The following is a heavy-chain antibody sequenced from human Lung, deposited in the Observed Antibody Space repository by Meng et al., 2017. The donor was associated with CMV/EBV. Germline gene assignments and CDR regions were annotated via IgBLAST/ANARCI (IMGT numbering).Heavy chain of an antibody. Sequence: GESLKISCAASGFTFMPYNMNWVRQAPGKGLEWVSSISGSGQDTYYADSLRGRFTVSRDNRRKALYLQMDALRVEDTAVYYCARDLQTFCGSPGCYDGFPHWGQGTLXTV. CDR2: ISGSGQDT. D-gene: IGHD2-2*01. J-gene: IGHJ4*02. V-gene: IGHV3-21*01. CDR3: ARDLQTFCGSPGCYDGFPH. CDR1: GFTFMPYN.